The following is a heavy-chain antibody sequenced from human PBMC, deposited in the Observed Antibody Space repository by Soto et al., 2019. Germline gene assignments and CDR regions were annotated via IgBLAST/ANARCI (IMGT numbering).Heavy chain of an antibody. D-gene: IGHD3-22*01. CDR2: ISYDGSNK. CDR3: AKGIVVVRGYYFNY. V-gene: IGHV3-30*18. J-gene: IGHJ4*02. CDR1: GFTFSSYG. Sequence: GGSLRLSCAASGFTFSSYGMHWVRQAPGKGLEWVAVISYDGSNKYYAGSVKGRFTISRDNSKNTLYLRMNSLRADDTAVYYCAKGIVVVRGYYFNYWGQGTLVTVSS.